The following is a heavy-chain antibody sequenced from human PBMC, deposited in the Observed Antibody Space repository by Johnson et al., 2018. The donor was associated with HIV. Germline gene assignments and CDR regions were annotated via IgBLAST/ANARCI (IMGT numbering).Heavy chain of an antibody. Sequence: QVQLVESGGGVVQPGRSLRLSCAAFGITFSRYGMHWVRQAPGMGLEWVIVISYDGSNKYYADSVKGRFTISRDNAKNSLSLQMNSLRAEDTAGYYCARDVGSGPAFDIWGQGTMVTVSS. CDR1: GITFSRYG. CDR2: ISYDGSNK. V-gene: IGHV3-30*03. J-gene: IGHJ3*02. D-gene: IGHD1-26*01. CDR3: ARDVGSGPAFDI.